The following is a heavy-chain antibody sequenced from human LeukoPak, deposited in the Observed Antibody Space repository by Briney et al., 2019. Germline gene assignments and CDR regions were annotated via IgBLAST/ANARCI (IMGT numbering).Heavy chain of an antibody. J-gene: IGHJ6*02. CDR1: GGSISSYY. D-gene: IGHD4-11*01. CDR3: ASRSAERTPVMGSIHYYYAMDV. CDR2: IYYSGST. V-gene: IGHV4-59*08. Sequence: SETLSLTCTASGGSISSYYWSWIRQPPGKGLEWIGYIYYSGSTNYNPSLKSRVTISVDTSKNQFSLKLSSVTAADTAVYYCASRSAERTPVMGSIHYYYAMDVWGQGTTVTVSS.